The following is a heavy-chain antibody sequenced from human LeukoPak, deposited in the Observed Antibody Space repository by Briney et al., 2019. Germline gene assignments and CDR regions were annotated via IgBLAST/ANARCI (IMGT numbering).Heavy chain of an antibody. V-gene: IGHV3-30*18. CDR3: AKDESIAVVTADPPDY. CDR1: GFTFSSYG. D-gene: IGHD2-21*02. J-gene: IGHJ4*02. Sequence: GRSLRLSCAASGFTFSSYGMHWVRQAPGKGLEWVAGISYDGSNKYYADSVKGRFTISKDNSKNTLYLQMNSLRAEDTAVYYCAKDESIAVVTADPPDYWGQGTLVTVSS. CDR2: ISYDGSNK.